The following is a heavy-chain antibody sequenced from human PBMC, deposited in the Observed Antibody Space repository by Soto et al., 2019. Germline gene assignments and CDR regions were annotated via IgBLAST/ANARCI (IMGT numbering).Heavy chain of an antibody. CDR2: ISAYNGNT. V-gene: IGHV1-18*01. J-gene: IGHJ5*02. D-gene: IGHD1-26*01. CDR1: GYTFTSYG. CDR3: ARVVGALGHWFDP. Sequence: QVQLVQSGGEVKKPGASVKVSCKASGYTFTSYGISWVRQAPGQGLEWMGRISAYNGNTNYEQKLQGRVTMTTATSTSTAYMELRSLTSADTAVYYCARVVGALGHWFDPWGQGTLVTVSS.